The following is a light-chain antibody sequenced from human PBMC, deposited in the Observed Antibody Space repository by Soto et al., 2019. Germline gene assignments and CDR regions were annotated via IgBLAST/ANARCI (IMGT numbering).Light chain of an antibody. CDR2: WAS. CDR1: QSVLYSSNNRNY. CDR3: QQYYNTPLT. J-gene: IGKJ4*01. V-gene: IGKV4-1*01. Sequence: DIVMTQSPDSLAVSLGERVTINCKSSQSVLYSSNNRNYLAWFQQKPGQPPKLLIYWASTRESGVPDRFSGSGSGTDFTLIISGLQAEDVAVYYCQQYYNTPLTFGGGTKVEI.